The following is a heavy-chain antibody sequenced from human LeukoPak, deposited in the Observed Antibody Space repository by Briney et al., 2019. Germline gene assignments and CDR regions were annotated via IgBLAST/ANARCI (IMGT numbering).Heavy chain of an antibody. Sequence: PWGSLRLSCAASGFTFSTYRMHWVRQAPGKGLVWVSRINGDGTSKFYADSVKGRSTISGDNAKNTLYLQMNSLRAEDTAVYYCATGYSAYDYWGQGTLVTVSS. CDR1: GFTFSTYR. CDR2: INGDGTSK. CDR3: ATGYSAYDY. D-gene: IGHD5-12*01. V-gene: IGHV3-74*01. J-gene: IGHJ4*02.